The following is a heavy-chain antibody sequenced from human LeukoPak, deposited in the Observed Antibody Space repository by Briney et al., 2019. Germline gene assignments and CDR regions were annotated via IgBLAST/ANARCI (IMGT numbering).Heavy chain of an antibody. CDR3: ARQWQLLGAFDF. CDR1: GGSFSGYY. V-gene: IGHV4-34*01. D-gene: IGHD1-26*01. J-gene: IGHJ4*02. Sequence: SETLSLTCAVYGGSFSGYYWSWIRQPPGKGLEWIGEINHSGSTNYNPSLKSRVTISLDTSRNQFSLKMSSVTAADTAVYYCARQWQLLGAFDFWGQGTLVTVSS. CDR2: INHSGST.